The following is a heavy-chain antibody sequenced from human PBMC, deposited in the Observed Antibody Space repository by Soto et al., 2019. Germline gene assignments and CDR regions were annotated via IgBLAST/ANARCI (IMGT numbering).Heavy chain of an antibody. Sequence: PWGSLRLSCAVSGFTFTDHAMTWVRQAPGKGLEWVSTTSNNGDRTFYADSVKGRFTVSTDRTNNTLYLQMNSLRADDTAVYFCARPPLYSNGGYLDSWGQGTLVTVSS. CDR2: TSNNGDRT. J-gene: IGHJ4*02. D-gene: IGHD6-19*01. CDR3: ARPPLYSNGGYLDS. V-gene: IGHV3-23*01. CDR1: GFTFTDHA.